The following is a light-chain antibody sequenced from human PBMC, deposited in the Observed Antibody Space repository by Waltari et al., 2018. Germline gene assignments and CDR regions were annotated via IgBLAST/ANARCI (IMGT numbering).Light chain of an antibody. J-gene: IGKJ1*01. CDR2: AAS. Sequence: DIQMTQSPSSLSASVGDRVTITCRTSQTISNYLNWYQQKPGKAPDLLIYAASTLESWVPSRFSGSASGTDFTLTISSLQPEDFAIYYCQQSYSTPRTFGQGTKVEIK. V-gene: IGKV1-39*01. CDR3: QQSYSTPRT. CDR1: QTISNY.